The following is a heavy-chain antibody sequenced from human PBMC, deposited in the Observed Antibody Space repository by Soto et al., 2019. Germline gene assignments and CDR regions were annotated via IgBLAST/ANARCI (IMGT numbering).Heavy chain of an antibody. V-gene: IGHV1-18*01. CDR2: IRAYNGNT. Sequence: ASVKVSCKASGYTFTSYGISWVRQAPGQGLEGMGWIRAYNGNTNYAHKLQGGVTMTKETFTSTGYMELRSLRFDDTAVYYCARVSKSSTSCYYSDYWGQGTLVTVSS. D-gene: IGHD2-2*01. J-gene: IGHJ4*02. CDR1: GYTFTSYG. CDR3: ARVSKSSTSCYYSDY.